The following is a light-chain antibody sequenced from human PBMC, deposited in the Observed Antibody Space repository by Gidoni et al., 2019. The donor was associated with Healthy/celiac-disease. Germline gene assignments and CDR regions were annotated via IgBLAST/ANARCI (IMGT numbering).Light chain of an antibody. V-gene: IGKV4-1*01. CDR2: WAS. CDR1: QNILYSSNNKNY. Sequence: DIVMTQSPDSLAVSLGERATINCKSSQNILYSSNNKNYLAWYQQKPGQPPTLLIYWASTRESGVPDRFIGSGSWTPFTLTIISLQAEDVAVSYCHQYSSTPSWTFGQGTKVEIK. CDR3: HQYSSTPSWT. J-gene: IGKJ1*01.